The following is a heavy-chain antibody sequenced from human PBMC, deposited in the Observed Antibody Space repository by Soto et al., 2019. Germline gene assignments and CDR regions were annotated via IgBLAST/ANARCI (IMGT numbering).Heavy chain of an antibody. CDR2: FDPEDGET. Sequence: EASVKVSCKVSGYTLTELSIHWVRQAPGKGLEWMGGFDPEDGETIYPQNFQGRVTMTEDTSTDTAYMELSSLRSEDTAVYYCATRATVGIYYYYGLDVWGQGTTVTVSS. J-gene: IGHJ6*02. CDR3: ATRATVGIYYYYGLDV. CDR1: GYTLTELS. V-gene: IGHV1-24*01. D-gene: IGHD4-17*01.